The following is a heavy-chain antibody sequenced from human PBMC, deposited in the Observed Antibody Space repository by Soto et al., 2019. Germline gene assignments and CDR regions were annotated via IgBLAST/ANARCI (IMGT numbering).Heavy chain of an antibody. CDR2: INHSGST. CDR1: GGSFSGYY. V-gene: IGHV4-34*01. CDR3: GRHGYNYGGGYFDY. J-gene: IGHJ4*02. Sequence: SETLSLTCAVYGGSFSGYYWSWIRQPPGKGLEWIGEINHSGSTNYNPSLKSRVTISVDTSKNQFSLKLSSATAEDTAVYYCGRHGYNYGGGYFDYWGQGTLVTVSS. D-gene: IGHD5-18*01.